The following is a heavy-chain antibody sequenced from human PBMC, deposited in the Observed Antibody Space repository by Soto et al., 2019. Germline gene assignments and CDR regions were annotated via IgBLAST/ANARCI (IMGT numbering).Heavy chain of an antibody. V-gene: IGHV3-30*01. D-gene: IGHD5-12*01. CDR3: TRDYYRFNCGYWFSLSV. Sequence: YADSVKGRFTISRDNSKNTLYLQMNSLRAEDTAVYYCTRDYYRFNCGYWFSLSVWVQGTTVTVSS. J-gene: IGHJ6*02.